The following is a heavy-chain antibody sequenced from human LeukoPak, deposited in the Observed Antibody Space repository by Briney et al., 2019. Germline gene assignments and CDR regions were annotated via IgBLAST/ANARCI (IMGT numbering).Heavy chain of an antibody. CDR3: AREGLFTSYDTQPLDY. Sequence: PSETLSLTCTVSGGFFSSYFWSWIRQPAGKGLEWIGRIYASGSTNYNPSLKSRVTVSVDKSKNQFSLKLTSVTAADTAVYYCAREGLFTSYDTQPLDYWGQGILVTVSS. CDR2: IYASGST. V-gene: IGHV4-4*07. D-gene: IGHD3-22*01. CDR1: GGFFSSYF. J-gene: IGHJ4*02.